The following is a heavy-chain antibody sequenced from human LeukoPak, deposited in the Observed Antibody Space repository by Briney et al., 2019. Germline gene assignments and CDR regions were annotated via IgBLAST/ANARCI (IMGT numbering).Heavy chain of an antibody. Sequence: SDSLSLTCAVSGVSFVDYYWAWVRQTPGRGLEWIGEINHSGSTNNTPSLKSRVTLSIDTSRKQYSLNLRSVTVADAGFYYCTRRTTGHDYWGQGTLVTVSS. J-gene: IGHJ4*02. CDR1: GVSFVDYY. CDR2: INHSGST. D-gene: IGHD4-17*01. V-gene: IGHV4-34*01. CDR3: TRRTTGHDY.